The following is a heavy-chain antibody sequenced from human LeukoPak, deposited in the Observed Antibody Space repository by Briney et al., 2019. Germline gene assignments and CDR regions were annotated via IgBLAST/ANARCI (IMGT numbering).Heavy chain of an antibody. Sequence: ASVKVSCKASGYSFTNFGITWVRQAPGQGLEWMGWISAHDGNKNYAQKFQGRVTLTTDTSTSTAYLDLRSLRSDDTAMYYCARDVATITTWHRYGMDVWGQGTTVTVSS. CDR2: ISAHDGNK. D-gene: IGHD4-11*01. CDR1: GYSFTNFG. CDR3: ARDVATITTWHRYGMDV. J-gene: IGHJ6*02. V-gene: IGHV1-18*01.